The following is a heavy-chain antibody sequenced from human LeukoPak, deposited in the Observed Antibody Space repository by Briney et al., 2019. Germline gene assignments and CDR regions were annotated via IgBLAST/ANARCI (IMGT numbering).Heavy chain of an antibody. Sequence: GGSLRLSCAASGFTFNNYGMHWVRQAPGKGLEWVAAIWYDGSNKYYADSVKGRFTISRDNSKNTLYLQMNSLRAEDTAVYYCAKVPGLSRTGYFDYWGQGTLVTVSS. CDR2: IWYDGSNK. J-gene: IGHJ4*02. D-gene: IGHD1-1*01. CDR1: GFTFNNYG. V-gene: IGHV3-33*06. CDR3: AKVPGLSRTGYFDY.